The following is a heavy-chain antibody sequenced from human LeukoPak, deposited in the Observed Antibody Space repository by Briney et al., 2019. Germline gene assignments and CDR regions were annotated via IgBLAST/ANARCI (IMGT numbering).Heavy chain of an antibody. Sequence: PSETLSLTCTVSGGSISSYYWSWIRQPPGKGLEWIGYIYYSGSTNYNPSLKSRVTISVDTSKNQFSLKLSSVTAADTAVYYCARHGSTYYYDSSGYYSFDYWGQGTLVTVSS. D-gene: IGHD3-22*01. J-gene: IGHJ4*02. CDR1: GGSISSYY. V-gene: IGHV4-59*08. CDR2: IYYSGST. CDR3: ARHGSTYYYDSSGYYSFDY.